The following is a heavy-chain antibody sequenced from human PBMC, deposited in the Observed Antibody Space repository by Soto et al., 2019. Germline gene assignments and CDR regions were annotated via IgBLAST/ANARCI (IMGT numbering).Heavy chain of an antibody. CDR1: GGSISSSSYY. D-gene: IGHD2-15*01. V-gene: IGHV4-39*01. Sequence: QLQLQESGPGLVKPSETLSLTCTVSGGSISSSSYYWGWIRQPPGKGLEWIGDIYYSGSTYYNPSLKTRVTISVDTSKNQSSLKLSSVTAADTAVYYCAWGGSRGYCSGGSCYTFDYWGQGTLVTVSS. CDR2: IYYSGST. J-gene: IGHJ4*02. CDR3: AWGGSRGYCSGGSCYTFDY.